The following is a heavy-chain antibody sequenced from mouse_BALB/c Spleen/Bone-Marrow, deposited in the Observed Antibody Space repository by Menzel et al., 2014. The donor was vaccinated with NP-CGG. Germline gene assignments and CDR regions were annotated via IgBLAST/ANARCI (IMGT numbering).Heavy chain of an antibody. D-gene: IGHD1-1*01. V-gene: IGHV5-17*02. CDR1: GFTFSSFG. CDR2: ISSGSSTI. CDR3: ARRYYGSSFSYFDY. Sequence: EVQLQQSGGGLVQPGGSRKLSCAASGFTFSSFGMHWVRQAPEEGLEWVAYISSGSSTIYYADTVKGRFTISRDNPKNTLFLQMTSLRSEDTAMYYCARRYYGSSFSYFDYWGQGTTLTVSS. J-gene: IGHJ2*01.